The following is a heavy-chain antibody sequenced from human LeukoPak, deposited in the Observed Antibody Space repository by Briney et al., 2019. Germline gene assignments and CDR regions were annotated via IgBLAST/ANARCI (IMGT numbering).Heavy chain of an antibody. J-gene: IGHJ5*02. Sequence: SETLSLTCTVSGGSISSYYWGWIRQPPGKGLEWIGSIYYSGSTYSNPSLKSRVTISVDTSKNQFSLKLSSVTAADTAVYYCARHSECLTGYCSSTSCYKCALGGFDPWGQGTLVTVSS. CDR2: IYYSGST. V-gene: IGHV4-39*01. CDR3: ARHSECLTGYCSSTSCYKCALGGFDP. CDR1: GGSISSYY. D-gene: IGHD2-2*02.